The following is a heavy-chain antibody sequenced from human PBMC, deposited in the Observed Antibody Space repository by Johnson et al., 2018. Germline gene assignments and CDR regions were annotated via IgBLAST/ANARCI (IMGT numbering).Heavy chain of an antibody. CDR3: TTDLAMIGGDI. V-gene: IGHV3-15*02. J-gene: IGHJ3*02. CDR2: LKTKTDGGTT. CDR1: GFTFSNAW. Sequence: VQLVQSGGALVQPGRSLRVSCAASGFTFSNAWMSWVRQAPGKGLEWVGRLKTKTDGGTTDYAAAVKGRFTISRDDSKNTVYVQMNSLKTEDTAVYYCTTDLAMIGGDIWGQGTMVTVSS. D-gene: IGHD3-22*01.